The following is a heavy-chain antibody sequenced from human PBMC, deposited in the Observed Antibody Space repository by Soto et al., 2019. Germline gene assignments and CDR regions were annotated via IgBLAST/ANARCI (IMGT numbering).Heavy chain of an antibody. D-gene: IGHD2-21*02. CDR1: GDSIRTSNW. CDR3: ARAPGVVVGTSILSSWFEP. CDR2: IYSSGTT. V-gene: IGHV4-4*02. J-gene: IGHJ5*02. Sequence: QVQLQESGPGLVKSSGTLSLACTVSGDSIRTSNWWSWVRQTPGKGLEWIGEIYSSGTTNFNPSLKSRVSISVDESRNQFSLNLTSVTAGDTAVYFCARAPGVVVGTSILSSWFEPWGQGTLVIVSS.